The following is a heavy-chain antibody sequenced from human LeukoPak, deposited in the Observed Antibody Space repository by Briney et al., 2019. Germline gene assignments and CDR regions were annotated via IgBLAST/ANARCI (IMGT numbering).Heavy chain of an antibody. CDR1: GGSFSGYY. CDR3: ARRGLSILTGYCDY. V-gene: IGHV4-34*01. Sequence: SETLSLTCAVYGGSFSGYYWSWIRQPPGKGLEWIGEINHSGSTNYNPSLRSRVTISVDTSKNQFSLKLSSVTAADTAVYYCARRGLSILTGYCDYWGQGTLVTVSS. CDR2: INHSGST. D-gene: IGHD3-9*01. J-gene: IGHJ4*02.